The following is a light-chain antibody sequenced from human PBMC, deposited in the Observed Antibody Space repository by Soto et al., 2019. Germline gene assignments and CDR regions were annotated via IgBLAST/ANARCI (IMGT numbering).Light chain of an antibody. Sequence: EVVMTQSPATLSVSPGERATLSCRASQSVSSNLAWYQQKPGQAPRLLIYGASTSATGIPARFSGSGFGTEFTLAISSLQSEDFAVYYCQQYNNWYTFGQGTKLEIK. CDR2: GAS. CDR1: QSVSSN. CDR3: QQYNNWYT. V-gene: IGKV3-15*01. J-gene: IGKJ2*01.